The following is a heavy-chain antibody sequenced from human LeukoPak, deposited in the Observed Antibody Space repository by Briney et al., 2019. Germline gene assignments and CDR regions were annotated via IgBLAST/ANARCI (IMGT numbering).Heavy chain of an antibody. J-gene: IGHJ6*03. D-gene: IGHD5-18*01. V-gene: IGHV4-4*07. CDR2: IYTSGST. Sequence: SETLSLTCTVSGGSISSYYWSWIRQPAGKGLEWIGRIYTSGSTNYNPSLKSRVTMSVDTSKNQFPLKLSSVTAADTAVYYCARASRIPYYYYMDVWGKGTTVTVSS. CDR1: GGSISSYY. CDR3: ARASRIPYYYYMDV.